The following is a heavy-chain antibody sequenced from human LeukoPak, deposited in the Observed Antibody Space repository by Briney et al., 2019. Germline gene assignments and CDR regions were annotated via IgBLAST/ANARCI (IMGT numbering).Heavy chain of an antibody. J-gene: IGHJ4*02. CDR2: IYNSGST. D-gene: IGHD6-19*01. V-gene: IGHV4-39*01. CDR1: GDSSRSRSYC. Sequence: PSETLSLTCTVSGDSSRSRSYCWGWIRQPPGKGLEWIGSIYNSGSTYYSPSLKSRVTMSVDTSTHQFSLELSSVAAADTAVYYCARHIQWLSSYYFDYWGPGILVTVSS. CDR3: ARHIQWLSSYYFDY.